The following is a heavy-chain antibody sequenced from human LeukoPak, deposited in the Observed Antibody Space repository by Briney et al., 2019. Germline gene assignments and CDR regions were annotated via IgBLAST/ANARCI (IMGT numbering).Heavy chain of an antibody. Sequence: PSETLSLTCTVSGGSISSYYWSWGRQPPGKGMGWVGYMYYSGSRNYNPSLKRRGTISVDTSKNQFSLKLSSVTAADTAVYYCARGGYNFDYWGQGTLVTVSS. CDR1: GGSISSYY. CDR3: ARGGYNFDY. CDR2: MYYSGSR. J-gene: IGHJ4*02. D-gene: IGHD3-22*01. V-gene: IGHV4-59*01.